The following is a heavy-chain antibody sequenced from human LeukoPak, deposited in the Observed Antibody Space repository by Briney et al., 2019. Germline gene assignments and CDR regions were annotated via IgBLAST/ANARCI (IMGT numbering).Heavy chain of an antibody. CDR2: IYYSGST. CDR3: AREANWFDP. CDR1: GGSIRSDGYY. Sequence: PSETLSLTCTVSGGSIRSDGYYWSWIRQHPGKGLEWIGYIYYSGSTYSNPSLKSRVTISLDTSKKQFSLKLTSVTAADTAVYYCAREANWFDPWGQGTLVTVSS. V-gene: IGHV4-31*03. J-gene: IGHJ5*02.